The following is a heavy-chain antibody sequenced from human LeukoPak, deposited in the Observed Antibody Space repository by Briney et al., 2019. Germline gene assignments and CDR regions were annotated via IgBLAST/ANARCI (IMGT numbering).Heavy chain of an antibody. CDR2: ISGSGANT. CDR3: ASHAAYTSDWRARTFDH. D-gene: IGHD6-19*01. V-gene: IGHV3-23*01. J-gene: IGHJ4*02. CDR1: GFTFTNHG. Sequence: PGGSLRLSCGASGFTFTNHGTSWVRQAPGKGLEWVSAISGSGANTYYTDSVRGRFIISRDQSRKTLYLQMNRLRAEDTAIYYCASHAAYTSDWRARTFDHWGQGTLVTVSS.